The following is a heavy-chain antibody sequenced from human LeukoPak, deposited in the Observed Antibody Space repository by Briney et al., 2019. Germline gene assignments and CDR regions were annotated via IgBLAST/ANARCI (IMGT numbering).Heavy chain of an antibody. CDR1: GFTFSSYS. V-gene: IGHV3-48*01. Sequence: GGSLRLSCAASGFTFSSYSMNWVRQAPGKGLEWVSYISSSSSTIYYADSVKGRFTISRDNAKNSLYLQMNSLKTEDTAVYYCTTAKYYYDSSGYYNPTEFDYWGQGTLVTVSS. J-gene: IGHJ4*02. D-gene: IGHD3-22*01. CDR3: TTAKYYYDSSGYYNPTEFDY. CDR2: ISSSSSTI.